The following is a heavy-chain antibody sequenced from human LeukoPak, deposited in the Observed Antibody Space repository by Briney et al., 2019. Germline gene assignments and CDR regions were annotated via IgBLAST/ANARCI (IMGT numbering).Heavy chain of an antibody. V-gene: IGHV3-21*01. Sequence: PGGSLRLSCTASGFTFSSYSLNWVRQAPGKGLEWVSSVSTGSNYIYYADSVKGRFTISRDNDKNSLYLQMNSLRVEDTAVYYCARGRDSSSHLDHWGQGTLVTVSS. CDR2: VSTGSNYI. CDR1: GFTFSSYS. CDR3: ARGRDSSSHLDH. J-gene: IGHJ4*02. D-gene: IGHD6-13*01.